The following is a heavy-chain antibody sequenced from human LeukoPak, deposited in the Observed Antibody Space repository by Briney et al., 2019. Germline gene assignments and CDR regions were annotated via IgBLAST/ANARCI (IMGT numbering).Heavy chain of an antibody. CDR1: GFTFSSYA. V-gene: IGHV3-64D*06. CDR2: ISNNGGGT. Sequence: PGGSLRLSCSASGFTFSSYAMHWVRQAPGKGLEYVSVISNNGGGTYYADSVKDRFTISRDNSKNMLYLQMSSLRAEDTAVYYCVKENTYYYDRSGHFFDYWGQGTLVTVSS. D-gene: IGHD3-22*01. CDR3: VKENTYYYDRSGHFFDY. J-gene: IGHJ4*02.